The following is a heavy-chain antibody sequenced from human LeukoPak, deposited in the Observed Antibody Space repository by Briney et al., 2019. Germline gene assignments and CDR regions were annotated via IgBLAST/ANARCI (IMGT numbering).Heavy chain of an antibody. J-gene: IGHJ6*02. Sequence: GRSLRLSCAASGFTFDDYAMHWVRQAPGKGLEWVSGISWNCGSIGYADSVKGRFTISRDNAKNSLYLQMNSLRAEDTALYYCAKDIGVFWSGYYYYGMDVWGQGTTVTVSS. CDR2: ISWNCGSI. CDR3: AKDIGVFWSGYYYYGMDV. D-gene: IGHD3-3*01. V-gene: IGHV3-9*01. CDR1: GFTFDDYA.